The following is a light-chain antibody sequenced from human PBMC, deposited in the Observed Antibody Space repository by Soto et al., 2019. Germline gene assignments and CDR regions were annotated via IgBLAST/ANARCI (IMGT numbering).Light chain of an antibody. CDR1: SSDVGGYNY. J-gene: IGLJ2*01. V-gene: IGLV2-14*01. CDR2: DVS. Sequence: QSALTQPASVSGSPGQSITISCTGTSSDVGGYNYVSWYQQHPGKAPKLMIYDVSNRPSGVSNRFSGSKSGNTASLTISGLPAEDEAEYYCSSYTSSSTVVFGGGTKLTVL. CDR3: SSYTSSSTVV.